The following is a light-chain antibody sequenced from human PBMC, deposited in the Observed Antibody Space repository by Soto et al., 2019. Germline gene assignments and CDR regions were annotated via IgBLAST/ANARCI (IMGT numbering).Light chain of an antibody. CDR2: LSYDGSH. V-gene: IGLV4-69*01. CDR3: QTWGSGIWV. CDR1: RVHMTYD. Sequence: QPVLTQSPSASASLGASVKLTCTLSRVHMTYDIAWHQQQPDKGPRFLMKLSYDGSHTKGDGIPDRFSGSSSGAERSLTISSLQSEDEADYFCQTWGSGIWVFGGGTKLTVL. J-gene: IGLJ3*02.